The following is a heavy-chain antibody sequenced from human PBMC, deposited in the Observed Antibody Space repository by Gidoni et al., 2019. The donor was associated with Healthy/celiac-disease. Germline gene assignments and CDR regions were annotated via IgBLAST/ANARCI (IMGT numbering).Heavy chain of an antibody. J-gene: IGHJ4*02. CDR2: IYWNDDK. V-gene: IGHV2-5*01. D-gene: IGHD3-3*01. CDR1: GWSLSTSGVG. Sequence: QITVMESGRTLMKPTQTLPLHCTFSGWSLSTSGVGVGWSRQPPGKALEWLALIYWNDDKRYSPSLKSRLTTTKDTSKNQVVLTMTNMDPVDTATDYCAHSNRTFFPFDYWGQGTLVTVSS. CDR3: AHSNRTFFPFDY.